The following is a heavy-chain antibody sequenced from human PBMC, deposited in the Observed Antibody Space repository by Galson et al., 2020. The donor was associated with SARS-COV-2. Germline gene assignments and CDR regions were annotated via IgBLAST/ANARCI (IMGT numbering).Heavy chain of an antibody. CDR1: GYTFTGYY. V-gene: IGHV1-2*02. CDR3: ARAGGITIFGVVHSYYDCMGV. CDR2: INPNSGGT. D-gene: IGHD3-3*01. Sequence: ASVKVSCKASGYTFTGYYMHWVRQAPGQGLEWMGWINPNSGGTNYAQKFQGRVTKTRDTSIRTAYMELSRLRSDDTAVYYCARAGGITIFGVVHSYYDCMGVWGKGTTVTVSS. J-gene: IGHJ6*03.